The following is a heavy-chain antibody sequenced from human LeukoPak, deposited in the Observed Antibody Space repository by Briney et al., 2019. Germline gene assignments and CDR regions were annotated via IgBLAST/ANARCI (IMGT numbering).Heavy chain of an antibody. CDR3: ARDGSANYDYVWGSYRYWYYFDY. D-gene: IGHD3-16*02. Sequence: PSETLSLTCAVSGGSISSSNWWSWVRPPPGKGLEWIGEIYHSGSTNYNPSLKSRVTISVDKSKNQFSLKLSSVTAADTAVYYCARDGSANYDYVWGSYRYWYYFDYWGQGTLVTVSS. J-gene: IGHJ4*02. CDR2: IYHSGST. V-gene: IGHV4-4*02. CDR1: GGSISSSNW.